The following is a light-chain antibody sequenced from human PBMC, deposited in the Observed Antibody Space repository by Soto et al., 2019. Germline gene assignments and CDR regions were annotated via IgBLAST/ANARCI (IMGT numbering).Light chain of an antibody. V-gene: IGLV1-40*01. Sequence: QSVLTQPPSVSGAPGQRVTISCTGSSSNIGAGYDVHWYQQFPGTAPKLLIYVTSNRPSGVPDRFSGSKSGTSASLAITGLQAEDEAGYYCQSYDTSLSGSVFGGGTKLTVL. CDR2: VTS. CDR1: SSNIGAGYD. J-gene: IGLJ2*01. CDR3: QSYDTSLSGSV.